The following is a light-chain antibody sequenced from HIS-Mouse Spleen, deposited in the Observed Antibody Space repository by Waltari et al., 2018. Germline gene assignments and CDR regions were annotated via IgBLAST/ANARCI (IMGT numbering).Light chain of an antibody. Sequence: QSALTQPASVSVSPGQSITISCTGTSRDVGCYNLVSWYQQHPGKAPKLMIYEGSKRPSGVSDRFSGSKSGNTASLTISGLQAEDEADYYCCSYAGSSTWVFGGGTKLTVL. CDR3: CSYAGSSTWV. CDR2: EGS. CDR1: SRDVGCYNL. V-gene: IGLV2-23*01. J-gene: IGLJ3*02.